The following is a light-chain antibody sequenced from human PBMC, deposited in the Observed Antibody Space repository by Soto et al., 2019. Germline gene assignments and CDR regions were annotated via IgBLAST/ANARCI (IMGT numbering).Light chain of an antibody. CDR1: SSDVGAYTY. V-gene: IGLV2-14*01. Sequence: QSALTQPASVSGSPGQSITISCTGTSSDVGAYTYVSWYQQHPGKAPKLMIFEVSDRPSGVSNRFSGSKSGNTASLIISGLQAEDEADYYCSSYTTSNTLVFGGGTKLTVL. CDR2: EVS. CDR3: SSYTTSNTLV. J-gene: IGLJ2*01.